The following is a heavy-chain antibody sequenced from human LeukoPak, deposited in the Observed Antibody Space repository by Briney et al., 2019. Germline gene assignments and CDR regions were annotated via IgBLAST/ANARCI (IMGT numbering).Heavy chain of an antibody. J-gene: IGHJ4*02. CDR2: VNGNGGST. Sequence: PGGSLRLSCAASGFIFSNYGMSWVRQAPGKGLEWVSGVNGNGGSTSYADSVKGRFTIFRDNSKNTLYLQMNSLRVEDTAVYYCAKSLYGGCDYWGQGTVVTVSS. D-gene: IGHD3-16*02. CDR3: AKSLYGGCDY. CDR1: GFIFSNYG. V-gene: IGHV3-23*01.